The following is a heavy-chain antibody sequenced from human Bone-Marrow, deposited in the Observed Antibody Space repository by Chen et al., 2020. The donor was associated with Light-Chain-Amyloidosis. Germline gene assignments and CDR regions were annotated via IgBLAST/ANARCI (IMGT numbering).Heavy chain of an antibody. D-gene: IGHD5-12*01. CDR2: IYPDDSDA. Sequence: ELQLQQSGPEVKKPGESLKTSWKGSGYTFPNYWIGWVRRMPGKGLEWMGVIYPDDSDARYSPCFEGQVPISADKSITTAYLQWRSLKASDTAMYYCASRRDGYNFDYWGQGTLVTVSS. J-gene: IGHJ4*02. V-gene: IGHV5-51*01. CDR3: ASRRDGYNFDY. CDR1: GYTFPNYW.